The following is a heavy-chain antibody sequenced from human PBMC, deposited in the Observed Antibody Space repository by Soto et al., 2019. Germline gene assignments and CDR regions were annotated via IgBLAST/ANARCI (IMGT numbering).Heavy chain of an antibody. CDR3: AREIFYGDYADRYFDY. CDR1: GXTFTSYY. Sequence: ASVKVSCKASGXTFTSYYMHWVRQAPGQGLEWMGIINPSGGSTSYAQKFQGRVTMTRDTSTSTVYMELSSLRSEDTAVYYCAREIFYGDYADRYFDYWGQGTLVTVSS. J-gene: IGHJ4*02. V-gene: IGHV1-46*01. CDR2: INPSGGST. D-gene: IGHD4-17*01.